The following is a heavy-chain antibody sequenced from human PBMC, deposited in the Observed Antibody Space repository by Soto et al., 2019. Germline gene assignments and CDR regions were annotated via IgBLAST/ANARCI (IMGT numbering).Heavy chain of an antibody. J-gene: IGHJ4*02. D-gene: IGHD4-17*01. CDR2: INAGNGNT. Sequence: QVQLVQSGAEVKKPGASVKVSCKASGYTFTSYAMHWVRPAPGQRLEWMGWINAGNGNTKYSQKFQGRVTITRDTSASTAYMELSSLRSEDTAVYYCARDKGDGDYFADYWGQGTLVTVSS. V-gene: IGHV1-3*01. CDR3: ARDKGDGDYFADY. CDR1: GYTFTSYA.